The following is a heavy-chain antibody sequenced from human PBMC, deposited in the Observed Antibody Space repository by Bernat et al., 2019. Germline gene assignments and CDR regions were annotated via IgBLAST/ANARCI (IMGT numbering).Heavy chain of an antibody. Sequence: QVQLVQSAAEVKKPGASVKVSCKASGYTFTSYAMHWVRQAPGQRLEWMGWINAGNGNTKYSQKFQGRVTITRDTSASTAYMELSSLRSEDTAVYYCARDYYDILTGYPKYNWFDPWGQGTLVTVSS. V-gene: IGHV1-3*01. J-gene: IGHJ5*02. CDR3: ARDYYDILTGYPKYNWFDP. CDR1: GYTFTSYA. CDR2: INAGNGNT. D-gene: IGHD3-9*01.